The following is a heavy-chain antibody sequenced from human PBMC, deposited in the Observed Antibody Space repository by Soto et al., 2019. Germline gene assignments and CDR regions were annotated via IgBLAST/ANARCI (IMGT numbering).Heavy chain of an antibody. D-gene: IGHD1-1*01. J-gene: IGHJ4*02. CDR2: ISGSSDIT. CDR3: ATQDFRGTTGTT. Sequence: GALRLSCAASGFTFSSFAMGWVREAPGKGLEWVSLISGSSDITYYANSVKGRFTISRDNSKNTLYLQINSLRAEDTAVYFCATQDFRGTTGTTWGQGTLVTVSS. CDR1: GFTFSSFA. V-gene: IGHV3-23*01.